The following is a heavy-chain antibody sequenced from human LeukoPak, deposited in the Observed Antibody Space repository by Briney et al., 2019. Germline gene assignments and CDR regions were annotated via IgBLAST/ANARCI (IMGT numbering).Heavy chain of an antibody. D-gene: IGHD6-13*01. Sequence: ASVKVSCKASGYTFTGYYIHWVRQAPGQGLEWMGWINPNSGGTNYAQKFQGRVTMTRDTSISTAYMELSRLRSDDTAVYYCARDIAAAGTGWFDPWGQGTLVTVSS. J-gene: IGHJ5*02. CDR3: ARDIAAAGTGWFDP. CDR1: GYTFTGYY. V-gene: IGHV1-2*02. CDR2: INPNSGGT.